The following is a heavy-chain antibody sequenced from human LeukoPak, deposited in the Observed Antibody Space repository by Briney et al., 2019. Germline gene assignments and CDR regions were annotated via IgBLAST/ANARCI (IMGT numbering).Heavy chain of an antibody. D-gene: IGHD2-2*02. CDR1: GGSISSGGYY. CDR2: IYYSGST. J-gene: IGHJ5*02. V-gene: IGHV4-31*03. Sequence: SETLSLTCTVSGGSISSGGYYWSWIRQHPGKSLEWIGYIYYSGSTYSNPSLKSRVTISVDTSKNQFSLNLSSVTAADTAVYYCARYCSSTNCYKGGFDPWGQGTPVTVSS. CDR3: ARYCSSTNCYKGGFDP.